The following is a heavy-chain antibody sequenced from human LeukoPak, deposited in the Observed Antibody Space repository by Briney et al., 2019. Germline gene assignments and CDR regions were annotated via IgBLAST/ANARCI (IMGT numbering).Heavy chain of an antibody. J-gene: IGHJ5*02. CDR1: GYTFTGYY. V-gene: IGHV1-2*02. CDR3: AHIAAAGVNWFDP. D-gene: IGHD6-13*01. Sequence: ASVKVSCKASGYTFTGYYMHWVRQAPGQGLEWMGWINPNSGGTNYAQKFQGRVTMTRDTSISTAYMELNRLRSDDTAVYYCAHIAAAGVNWFDPWGQGTLVTVSS. CDR2: INPNSGGT.